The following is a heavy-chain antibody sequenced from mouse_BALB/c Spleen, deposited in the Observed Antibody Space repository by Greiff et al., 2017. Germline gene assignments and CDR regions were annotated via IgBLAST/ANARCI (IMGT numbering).Heavy chain of an antibody. CDR2: ISSGGST. J-gene: IGHJ2*01. CDR3: ARGGLDYDGYPFDY. CDR1: GFTFSSYA. V-gene: IGHV5-6-5*01. Sequence: EVMLVESGGGLVKPGGSLKLSCAASGFTFSSYAMSWVRQTPEKRLEWVASISSGGSTYYPDSVKGRFTISRDNARNILYLQMSSLRSEDTAMYYCARGGLDYDGYPFDYWGQGTTLTVSS. D-gene: IGHD2-3*01.